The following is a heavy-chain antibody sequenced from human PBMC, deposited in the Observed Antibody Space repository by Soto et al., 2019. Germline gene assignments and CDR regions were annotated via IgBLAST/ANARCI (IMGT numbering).Heavy chain of an antibody. CDR2: ISSHSNYI. V-gene: IGHV3-21*01. CDR1: GFTFNAYS. D-gene: IGHD3-16*02. J-gene: IGHJ2*01. Sequence: EVDLVESGGGLGKPGGSLRLSCAASGFTFNAYSMNWVRQAPGKGLEWVSSISSHSNYIYYGDAVRGRFTISRDNARNSASLQMNSLTAEDTAVYYCVREFIVWDNWYFDLWGRGTLVTVSS. CDR3: VREFIVWDNWYFDL.